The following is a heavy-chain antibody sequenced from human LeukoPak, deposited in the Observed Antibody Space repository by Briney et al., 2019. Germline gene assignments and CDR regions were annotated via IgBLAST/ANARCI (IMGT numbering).Heavy chain of an antibody. CDR1: GYTFTSYG. V-gene: IGHV1-18*01. J-gene: IGHJ4*02. Sequence: ASVKVSSKASGYTFTSYGISWVRQAPGQGLEWMGWISAYNGNTNYAQKLQGRVTMATDTSTSTAYMELRSLRSDDTAVYYCARLKRYDFWSGYRYYFDYWGQGTLVTVSS. CDR3: ARLKRYDFWSGYRYYFDY. D-gene: IGHD3-3*01. CDR2: ISAYNGNT.